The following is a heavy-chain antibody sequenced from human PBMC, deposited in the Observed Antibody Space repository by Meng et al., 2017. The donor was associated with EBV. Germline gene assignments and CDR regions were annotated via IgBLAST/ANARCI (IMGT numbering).Heavy chain of an antibody. D-gene: IGHD1-1*01. J-gene: IGHJ4*02. V-gene: IGHV7-4-1*02. CDR1: GYTFRNYA. CDR2: INTYSGKA. CDR3: ARGVEENGSHYPFDS. Sequence: QVQLVQSGSEWKRPGASVKVSCTASGYTFRNYAINWMRQVPGQGLEWMGWINTYSGKATFAQGFTGRFVFSLDTPVTTAHLQISGLKTEDSAVYYCARGVEENGSHYPFDSWGQGTLVTVSS.